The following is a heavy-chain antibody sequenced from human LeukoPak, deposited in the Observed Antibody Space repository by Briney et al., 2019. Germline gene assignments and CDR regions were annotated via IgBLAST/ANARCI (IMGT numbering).Heavy chain of an antibody. CDR2: IYSGGGT. V-gene: IGHV3-53*01. Sequence: GGSLRLSCAASGFTVSNNYMTWVRQAPGKGLDWVSLIYSGGGTNYADSVKGRFTISRDVSKNTLYLQMNSLRAEDTAVYYCARVHSGWYTADYWGQGTPVTVSS. CDR3: ARVHSGWYTADY. CDR1: GFTVSNNY. D-gene: IGHD6-19*01. J-gene: IGHJ4*02.